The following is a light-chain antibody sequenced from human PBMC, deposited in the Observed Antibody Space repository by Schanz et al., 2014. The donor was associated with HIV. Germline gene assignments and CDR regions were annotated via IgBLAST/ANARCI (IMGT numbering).Light chain of an antibody. J-gene: IGLJ1*01. CDR1: SSDVGGYNY. CDR2: DVT. CDR3: SSYTSSSSYV. V-gene: IGLV2-14*01. Sequence: QSVLTQPPSASGSPGQSVTFSCTGTSSDVGGYNYVSWYQQHPGKAPKLMIYDVTNRPSGVSDRFSGSKSGNTASLTISGLQAEDEADYYCSSYTSSSSYVFGTGTKLTVL.